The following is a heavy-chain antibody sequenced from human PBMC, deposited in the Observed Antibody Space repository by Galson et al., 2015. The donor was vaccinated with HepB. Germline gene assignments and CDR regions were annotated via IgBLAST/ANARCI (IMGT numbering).Heavy chain of an antibody. Sequence: SLRLSCAASGFIFSYYDMHWVRQAPGKGLEWVAVISFDGRNEYYADSMKSRFTISRDNSKNTLYLQMNSLRAEDTAIYFCARDSLKVFDYWGQGILVTVSS. CDR2: ISFDGRNE. V-gene: IGHV3-30*04. J-gene: IGHJ4*02. CDR3: ARDSLKVFDY. CDR1: GFIFSYYD. D-gene: IGHD3-16*01.